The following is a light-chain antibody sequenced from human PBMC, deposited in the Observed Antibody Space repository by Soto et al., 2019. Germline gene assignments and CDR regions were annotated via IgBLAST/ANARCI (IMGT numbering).Light chain of an antibody. CDR3: QQYGPSLIT. V-gene: IGKV3-20*01. CDR1: QSVGYS. Sequence: ENVLTQSPGTLSLSPGARATLSCRASQSVGYSLAWYQQRRGQAPTLLFSDASTGAPGIPDRFGGSGSGTDFTLTISRLQPEDYALYYCQQYGPSLITFGQGTRLEI. J-gene: IGKJ5*01. CDR2: DAS.